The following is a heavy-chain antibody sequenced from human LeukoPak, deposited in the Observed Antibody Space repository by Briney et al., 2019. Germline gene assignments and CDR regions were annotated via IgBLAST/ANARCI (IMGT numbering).Heavy chain of an antibody. CDR3: ARDLGQYYDTSDNWFDP. D-gene: IGHD3-22*01. CDR2: ISGSGGST. V-gene: IGHV3-23*01. Sequence: GGSLRLSCAASGFTFSSYAMSWVRQAPGKGLEWISAISGSGGSTYYADSVKGRFTISRDNSKNTLNLQMNSLRAEDTAVYYCARDLGQYYDTSDNWFDPWGQGTLVTVSS. CDR1: GFTFSSYA. J-gene: IGHJ5*02.